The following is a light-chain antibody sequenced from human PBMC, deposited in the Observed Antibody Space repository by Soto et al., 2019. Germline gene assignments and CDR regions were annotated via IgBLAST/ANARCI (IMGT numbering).Light chain of an antibody. J-gene: IGKJ3*01. Sequence: IQMTQSPSSLSASVGDTVTITCRASQPIDRYLNWFQQKSGQAPKLLMNAASTLRSGVPSRFSASGSGTDFTLTISSLQPEDYATYYCQQGYNAPFNFGPGTKVDIK. CDR2: AAS. CDR3: QQGYNAPFN. CDR1: QPIDRY. V-gene: IGKV1-39*01.